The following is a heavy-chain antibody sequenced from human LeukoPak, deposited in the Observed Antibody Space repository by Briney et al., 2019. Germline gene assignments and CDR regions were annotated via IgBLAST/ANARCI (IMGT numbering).Heavy chain of an antibody. V-gene: IGHV3-23*01. J-gene: IGHJ4*02. CDR2: ISGGGDNT. D-gene: IGHD2-15*01. CDR1: GFTISTYA. CDR3: ARGGIYYFDY. Sequence: GGSLRLSCAASGFTISTYAISWVRQAPGKGLEWVSAISGGGDNTYYADSVKGLFTISRDNSKNTLYLKMNSLRAEDTAVYYCARGGIYYFDYWGQGTLVTVSS.